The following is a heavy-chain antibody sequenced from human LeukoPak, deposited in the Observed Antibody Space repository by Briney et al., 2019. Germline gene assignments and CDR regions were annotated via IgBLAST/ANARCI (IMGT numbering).Heavy chain of an antibody. Sequence: PGGSLRLSCAASGFTFSSYSMNWVRQAPGKGLEWVSSISSSSSYIYYADSVKGRFTISRDNAKNSLYLQMNSLRAEDTAVYYCAGVRSWHPYFDYWGQGTLVTVSS. CDR3: AGVRSWHPYFDY. V-gene: IGHV3-21*01. J-gene: IGHJ4*02. D-gene: IGHD6-13*01. CDR2: ISSSSSYI. CDR1: GFTFSSYS.